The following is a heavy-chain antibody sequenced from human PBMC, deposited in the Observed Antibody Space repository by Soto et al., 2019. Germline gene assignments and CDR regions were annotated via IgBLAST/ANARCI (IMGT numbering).Heavy chain of an antibody. D-gene: IGHD5-12*01. Sequence: SETLSLTCTVSGGSISSYYWSWIRQPPGKGLEWIGYIYYSGSTNYNPSLKSRVTISVDTSKNQFSLKLSSVTAADTAVYYCARGGIVATIGQSFDYWGQGSLVTVSS. CDR3: ARGGIVATIGQSFDY. V-gene: IGHV4-59*01. CDR1: GGSISSYY. CDR2: IYYSGST. J-gene: IGHJ4*02.